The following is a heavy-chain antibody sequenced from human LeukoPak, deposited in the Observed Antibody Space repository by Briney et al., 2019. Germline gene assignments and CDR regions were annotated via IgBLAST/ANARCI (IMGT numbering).Heavy chain of an antibody. Sequence: PGGSLRLSCAASGFSLTTYPMNWIRQVPGKGLEWVSHTSSDGNTEYYADSVRVRFTMSRDNAKSSLDLHMNSLRTEDTAVYYCARDIVNGPFVTSLESWGQGALVTVSS. CDR2: TSSDGNTE. D-gene: IGHD2-8*01. V-gene: IGHV3-48*03. CDR1: GFSLTTYP. J-gene: IGHJ4*02. CDR3: ARDIVNGPFVTSLES.